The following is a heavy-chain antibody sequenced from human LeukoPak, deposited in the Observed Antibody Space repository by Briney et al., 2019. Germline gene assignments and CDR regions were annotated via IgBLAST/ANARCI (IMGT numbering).Heavy chain of an antibody. CDR1: GLTFSSYA. V-gene: IGHV3-23*01. J-gene: IGHJ4*02. D-gene: IGHD3-22*01. CDR2: ISGSGDST. Sequence: GGSLRLSCAASGLTFSSYAMRWVRQAPGKGLDWVSAISGSGDSTYYADSVKGRSTISRDNSKNTLFLQMNSLRAEDTAVYYCAKEKDYYESSGHSTRDYWGQGTLVTVSS. CDR3: AKEKDYYESSGHSTRDY.